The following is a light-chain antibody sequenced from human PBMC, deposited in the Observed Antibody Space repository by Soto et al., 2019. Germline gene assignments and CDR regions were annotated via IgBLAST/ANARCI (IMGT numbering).Light chain of an antibody. V-gene: IGKV3-15*01. CDR1: QSLSGN. CDR3: QPYNNWPA. CDR2: RAS. Sequence: IVMTQSPATQSLSPGERATLSCRASQSLSGNLAWYQQKPGQAPRLLIFRASTRATGVPARFSGIGSGTEFTLTISGMKSEDFAVYYCQPYNNWPAFGQGTKVDIK. J-gene: IGKJ1*01.